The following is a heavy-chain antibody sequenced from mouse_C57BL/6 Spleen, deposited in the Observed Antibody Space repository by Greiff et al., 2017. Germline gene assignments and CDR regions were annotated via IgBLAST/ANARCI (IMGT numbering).Heavy chain of an antibody. V-gene: IGHV1-53*01. CDR1: GYTFTSYW. CDR2: INPSNGGT. Sequence: QVQLQQPGTELVKPGASVKLSCKASGYTFTSYWMHWVKQRPGHGLEWIGNINPSNGGTNYNEKFKSKDTLTVDKSSSTAYMQLSSLTSEDSAVYYYARSRLLPYAMDYWGKGTSVTAAS. D-gene: IGHD2-3*01. J-gene: IGHJ4*01. CDR3: ARSRLLPYAMDY.